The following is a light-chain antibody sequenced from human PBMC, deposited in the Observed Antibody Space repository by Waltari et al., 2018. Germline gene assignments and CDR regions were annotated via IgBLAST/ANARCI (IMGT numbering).Light chain of an antibody. Sequence: SFDLTQPPSVSASPGQTATITCSGDNLGNKYAYWYQQKSGQSPVLVIYEDTKRPSGSPERFSGSNSGNTVTLTISGTQPMDEADYYCQAWDSGPAVFGGGTKLTVL. J-gene: IGLJ2*01. CDR1: NLGNKY. CDR2: EDT. V-gene: IGLV3-1*01. CDR3: QAWDSGPAV.